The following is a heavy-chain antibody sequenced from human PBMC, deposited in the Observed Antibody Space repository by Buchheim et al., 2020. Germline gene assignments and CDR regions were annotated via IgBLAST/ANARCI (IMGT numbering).Heavy chain of an antibody. V-gene: IGHV4-59*08. CDR3: ARLTLGYSFDY. CDR2: IYYSGST. Sequence: QVQLQESGPGLVKPSETLSLTCTVSGGSISSYYWSWIRQPPGKGLEWIGYIYYSGSTNYNPSLKSRVTISVDTSKNQFSLKLSSVTAADTAVYYCARLTLGYSFDYWGQGTL. CDR1: GGSISSYY. D-gene: IGHD5-18*01. J-gene: IGHJ4*02.